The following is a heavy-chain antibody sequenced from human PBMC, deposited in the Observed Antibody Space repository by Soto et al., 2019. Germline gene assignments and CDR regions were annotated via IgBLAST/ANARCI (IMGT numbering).Heavy chain of an antibody. Sequence: SETLSLTCTVPGGSISSSSYYWGWIRQPPGKGLEWIGSIYYSGSTYYNPSLKSRVTISVDTSKNQFSLKLSSVTAADTAVYYCARRGRPGYSYGFNWFDPWGQGALVTVSS. CDR1: GGSISSSSYY. CDR2: IYYSGST. J-gene: IGHJ5*02. D-gene: IGHD5-18*01. CDR3: ARRGRPGYSYGFNWFDP. V-gene: IGHV4-39*01.